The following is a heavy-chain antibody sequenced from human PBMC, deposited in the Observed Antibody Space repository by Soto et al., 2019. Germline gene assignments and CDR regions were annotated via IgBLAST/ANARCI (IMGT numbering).Heavy chain of an antibody. J-gene: IGHJ4*02. V-gene: IGHV4-30-2*01. Sequence: SETLSLTCAFSVGSISSGGYSCSWIRQPPWKGLEWIGYIYHSGSTYYNPSLKSRVTISVDRSKNQFSLKLSSVTAADTAVYYCARAGIEEAGLEDWGQGTLVSVSS. CDR1: VGSISSGGYS. CDR2: IYHSGST. D-gene: IGHD6-13*01. CDR3: ARAGIEEAGLED.